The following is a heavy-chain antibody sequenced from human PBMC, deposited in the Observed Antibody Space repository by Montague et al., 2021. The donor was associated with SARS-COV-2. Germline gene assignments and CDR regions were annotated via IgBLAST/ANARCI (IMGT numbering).Heavy chain of an antibody. CDR2: TYYRSKWYN. D-gene: IGHD2-21*02. Sequence: CAISGDSVSSNIATWNWIRQSPSRGLEWLGRTYYRSKWYNDYAVSVKSRVIINPDTSNNRISLQLNSVTPEDTAVYYCAREDCGGDCYFYWYFDLWGRGTLVTVSS. CDR1: GDSVSSNIAT. CDR3: AREDCGGDCYFYWYFDL. J-gene: IGHJ2*01. V-gene: IGHV6-1*01.